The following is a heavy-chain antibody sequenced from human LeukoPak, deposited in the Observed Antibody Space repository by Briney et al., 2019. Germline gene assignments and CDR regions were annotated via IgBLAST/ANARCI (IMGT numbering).Heavy chain of an antibody. V-gene: IGHV1-46*01. CDR3: ARDRIAARRNGVRTPNWFDP. Sequence: ASVKVSCKASGYTFTSYYMHWVRQAPGQGLEWMGIINPSGGSTSYAQKFQGRVTMTRDMSTSTVYVELSSLRSEDTAVYYCARDRIAARRNGVRTPNWFDPWGQGTLVTVSS. CDR2: INPSGGST. D-gene: IGHD6-6*01. J-gene: IGHJ5*02. CDR1: GYTFTSYY.